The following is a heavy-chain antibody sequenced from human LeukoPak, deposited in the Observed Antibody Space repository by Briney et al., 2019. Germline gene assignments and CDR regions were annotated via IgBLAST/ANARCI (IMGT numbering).Heavy chain of an antibody. CDR3: ARDPTSAVDTAMYWDNWFDP. D-gene: IGHD5-18*01. Sequence: ASVKVSCKASGGTFSSYAISWVRQAPGQGLEWMGGIIPIFGTANYAQKFQGRVTITADESTSTAYMGLSSLRSEDTAVYYCARDPTSAVDTAMYWDNWFDPWGQGTLVTVSS. J-gene: IGHJ5*02. CDR2: IIPIFGTA. CDR1: GGTFSSYA. V-gene: IGHV1-69*13.